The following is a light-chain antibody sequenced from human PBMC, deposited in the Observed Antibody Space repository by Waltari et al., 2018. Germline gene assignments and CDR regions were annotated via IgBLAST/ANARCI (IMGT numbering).Light chain of an antibody. V-gene: IGKV1-5*01. CDR1: QSIGRK. J-gene: IGKJ4*01. CDR3: QQYDNLPLT. Sequence: IQMTQSPSTLSASVGDRVTITCRASQSIGRKLAWYRQKPGKAPNLLIYDVSSFESGVPSRFTGSGSGTEFTLTISSLQPEDIATYYCQQYDNLPLTFGGGTRVEI. CDR2: DVS.